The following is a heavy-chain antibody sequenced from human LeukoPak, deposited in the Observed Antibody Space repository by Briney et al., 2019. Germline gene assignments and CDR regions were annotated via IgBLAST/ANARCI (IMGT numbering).Heavy chain of an antibody. CDR3: ARDILWFGELFDINWFDP. CDR1: GFTFSSYS. CDR2: ISSSSSYI. Sequence: GGSLRLSCAASGFTFSSYSMNWVRQAPGKGLEWVSSISSSSSYIYYADSVKGRFTISRDNAKNSLCLQMNSLRAEDTAVYYCARDILWFGELFDINWFDPWGQGTLVTVSS. J-gene: IGHJ5*02. V-gene: IGHV3-21*01. D-gene: IGHD3-10*01.